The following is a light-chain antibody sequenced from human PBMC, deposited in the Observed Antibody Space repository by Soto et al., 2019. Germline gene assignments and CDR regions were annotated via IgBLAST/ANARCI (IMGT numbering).Light chain of an antibody. CDR1: QAIDSW. V-gene: IGKV1-12*01. CDR3: QQTLSFPPT. J-gene: IGKJ1*01. CDR2: TGS. Sequence: DIQMTQSPSSVSASVGDRVTITCRASQAIDSWLAWYQQKPGEAPKLLIFTGSLLHSGVPPRFSGGGSGTYFTLTISSLQPEDFATYYCQQTLSFPPTFGQGTKV.